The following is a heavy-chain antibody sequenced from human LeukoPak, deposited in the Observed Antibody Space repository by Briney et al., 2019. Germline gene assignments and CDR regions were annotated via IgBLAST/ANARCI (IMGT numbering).Heavy chain of an antibody. Sequence: GGSLRLSCAASGFTFSSYAMSWVHQAPGKGLEWVSAISGSGGSTYYADSVKGRFTISRDNSKNTLFLQMNSLRAEDTAVYYCAKVLDDYIWGSYRYFDYWGQGTLVTVSS. D-gene: IGHD3-16*02. J-gene: IGHJ4*02. CDR1: GFTFSSYA. V-gene: IGHV3-23*01. CDR3: AKVLDDYIWGSYRYFDY. CDR2: ISGSGGST.